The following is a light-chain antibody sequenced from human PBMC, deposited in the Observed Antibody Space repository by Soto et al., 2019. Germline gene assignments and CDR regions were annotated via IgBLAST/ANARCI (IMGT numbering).Light chain of an antibody. Sequence: QSALTQPGSVSGSPGQSITISCTGTSSDVGGYNLVSWYQHHPGKAPKLMIYDASKRPSGVSNRFSGSKSGNTASLTISGLQAEDEADYYCCSFAGSSTYVFGTGTKVTVL. CDR1: SSDVGGYNL. CDR2: DAS. V-gene: IGLV2-23*01. J-gene: IGLJ1*01. CDR3: CSFAGSSTYV.